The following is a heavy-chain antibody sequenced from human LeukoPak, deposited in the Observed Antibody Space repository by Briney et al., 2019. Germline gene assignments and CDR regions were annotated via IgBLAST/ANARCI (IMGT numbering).Heavy chain of an antibody. Sequence: SETLSLTCAVYGGSFSGYYRSWIRQPPGKGLEWIGEINHSGSTNYNPSLKSRVTISVDTSKNQFSLKLSSVTAADTAVYYCARGRYCSSTSCNVFDYWGQGTLVTVSS. V-gene: IGHV4-34*01. D-gene: IGHD2-2*01. CDR1: GGSFSGYY. J-gene: IGHJ4*02. CDR2: INHSGST. CDR3: ARGRYCSSTSCNVFDY.